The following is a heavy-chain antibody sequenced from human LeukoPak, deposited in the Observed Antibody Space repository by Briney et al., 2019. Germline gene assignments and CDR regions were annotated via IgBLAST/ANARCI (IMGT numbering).Heavy chain of an antibody. D-gene: IGHD3-10*01. CDR2: ISSSSSYI. J-gene: IGHJ4*02. CDR3: AKDLCGSGDY. CDR1: GFTFSTYS. Sequence: PGGSLRLSCAASGFTFSTYSMNWVRQAPGKGLEWVSSISSSSSYIFYADSVKGRFTISRDNSKNTLYLQMNSLRAEDTAVYYCAKDLCGSGDYWGQGTLVTVSS. V-gene: IGHV3-21*04.